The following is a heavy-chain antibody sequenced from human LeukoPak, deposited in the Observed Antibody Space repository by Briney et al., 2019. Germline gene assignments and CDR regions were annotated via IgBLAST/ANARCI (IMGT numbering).Heavy chain of an antibody. Sequence: ASVKVSCKASGGTFSSYAISRVRQAPGQGLEWMGRIIPILGIANYAQKFQGRVTITADKSTSTAYMELSSLRSEDTAVYYCARGGGFWSGYYNDYWGQGTLVTVSS. CDR2: IIPILGIA. D-gene: IGHD3-3*01. CDR3: ARGGGFWSGYYNDY. CDR1: GGTFSSYA. J-gene: IGHJ4*02. V-gene: IGHV1-69*04.